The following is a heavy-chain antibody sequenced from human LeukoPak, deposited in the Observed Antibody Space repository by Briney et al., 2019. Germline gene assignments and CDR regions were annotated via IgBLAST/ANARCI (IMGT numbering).Heavy chain of an antibody. Sequence: QPGRSLRLSCEASGFPFSRFGMHWVRQAPGKGLEWVAVIWYDGSNQDYADSVKGRFTISRDNSKNTLFLQVSSLRAEDTAVYYCARDRWYDGSGYIAAFDYWGQGTLVTVS. J-gene: IGHJ4*02. CDR1: GFPFSRFG. CDR2: IWYDGSNQ. D-gene: IGHD3-22*01. V-gene: IGHV3-33*01. CDR3: ARDRWYDGSGYIAAFDY.